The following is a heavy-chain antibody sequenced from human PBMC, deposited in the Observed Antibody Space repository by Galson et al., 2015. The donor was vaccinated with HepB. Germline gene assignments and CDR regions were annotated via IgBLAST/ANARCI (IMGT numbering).Heavy chain of an antibody. CDR2: IIPILGIA. CDR1: GCTFSSYA. D-gene: IGHD3-16*01. CDR3: ARGDPEAFDI. J-gene: IGHJ3*02. V-gene: IGHV1-69*10. Sequence: SVKVSCKASGCTFSSYAIGWVRQAPGKGLERMGGIIPILGIAYYAQKFQGRVTITADKSTSTDYMELSSLRSDDTAAYCCARGDPEAFDIWGQGTMVTVSS.